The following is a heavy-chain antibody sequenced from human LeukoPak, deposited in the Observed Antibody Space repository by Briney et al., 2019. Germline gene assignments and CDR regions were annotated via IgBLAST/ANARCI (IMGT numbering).Heavy chain of an antibody. D-gene: IGHD7-27*01. J-gene: IGHJ3*02. V-gene: IGHV1-69*05. CDR1: GGTFSSYA. CDR2: IIPIFGTA. Sequence: SVKVSCKASGGTFSSYAISWVRQAPGQGLEWMGGIIPIFGTANYAQKFQGRVTITTDESTSTAYMELSSLRSEDTAVYYCAREMNWGSGVWTDAFDIWGQGTMVTVSS. CDR3: AREMNWGSGVWTDAFDI.